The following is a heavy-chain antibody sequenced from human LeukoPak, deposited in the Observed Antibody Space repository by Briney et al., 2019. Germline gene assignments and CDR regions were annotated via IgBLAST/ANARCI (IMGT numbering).Heavy chain of an antibody. V-gene: IGHV4-59*08. CDR3: ATRGAAAAHFDH. D-gene: IGHD6-13*01. Sequence: PSETLSLTCTVSGGSISSYYWSWIRQPPGKGLEWIGYFYYSGSTNYNPSLKSRVTISVDTSKNQFSLKLSSVTAADTAVYYCATRGAAAAHFDHWGQGTLVTVS. CDR2: FYYSGST. J-gene: IGHJ4*02. CDR1: GGSISSYY.